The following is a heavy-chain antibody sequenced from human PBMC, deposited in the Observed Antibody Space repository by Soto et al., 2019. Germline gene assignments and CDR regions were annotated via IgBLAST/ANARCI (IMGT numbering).Heavy chain of an antibody. Sequence: LKISCKGSGYSFTSYWIGWVRQMPGKGLEWMGIIYPGDSDTRYSPSFQGQVTISADKSISTAYLQWGSLKASDTAMYYCARRTTYYDILAVDYWGQGTLVTVSP. CDR2: IYPGDSDT. CDR1: GYSFTSYW. CDR3: ARRTTYYDILAVDY. J-gene: IGHJ4*02. V-gene: IGHV5-51*01. D-gene: IGHD3-9*01.